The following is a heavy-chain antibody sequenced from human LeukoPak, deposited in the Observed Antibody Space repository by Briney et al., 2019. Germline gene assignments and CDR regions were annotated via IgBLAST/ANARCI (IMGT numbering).Heavy chain of an antibody. J-gene: IGHJ5*02. CDR3: ARQASVVRGVIIPWFDP. D-gene: IGHD3-10*01. V-gene: IGHV4-39*01. CDR2: TNYSGSP. CDR1: GDSIRSSSYS. Sequence: SETLSLTCTVPGDSIRSSSYSWGWIRQPPGKGLEWIGTTNYSGSPYYNPSLQSRVTMSLDTSKNQVSLKLSSVTAADTAVYYCARQASVVRGVIIPWFDPWGRGTLVTASS.